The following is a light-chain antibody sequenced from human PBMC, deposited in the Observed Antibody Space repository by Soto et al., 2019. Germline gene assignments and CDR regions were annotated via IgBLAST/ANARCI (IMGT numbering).Light chain of an antibody. CDR2: HAS. CDR1: QSISNW. J-gene: IGKJ1*01. CDR3: QQYNSFTWT. Sequence: DIQMTQSPSTLPASVGDRVTITCRASQSISNWLAWYQKKPGTAPKVLIYHASNLQSGVPSRLKGSRYETELTITIRNMKTDDFETYYCQQYNSFTWTFGLGTKVDIK. V-gene: IGKV1-5*01.